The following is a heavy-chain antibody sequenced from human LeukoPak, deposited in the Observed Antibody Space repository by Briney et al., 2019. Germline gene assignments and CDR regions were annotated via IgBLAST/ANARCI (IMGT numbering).Heavy chain of an antibody. CDR2: MNQDGSEK. D-gene: IGHD2-15*01. J-gene: IGHJ4*02. CDR3: LVESRRTSLWG. CDR1: GFTFSNYW. Sequence: GGSLRLSCAASGFTFSNYWMSWVRQAPGTGLEWVAKMNQDGSEKYYVDSTKGRFTISRDDAKNSLFLQMNSLGGEDAAVYYCLVESRRTSLWGWGQGTLVTVSS. V-gene: IGHV3-7*05.